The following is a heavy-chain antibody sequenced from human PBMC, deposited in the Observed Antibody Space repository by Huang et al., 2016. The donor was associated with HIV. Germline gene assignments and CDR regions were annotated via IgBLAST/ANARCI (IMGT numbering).Heavy chain of an antibody. D-gene: IGHD2-15*01. CDR2: SYYSGVS. V-gene: IGHV4-59*11. Sequence: QVQLQESGPGLVKPSETLSLTCSVSGGSISSHYWSWIRQPPGTGLEWIGSSYYSGVSNYSHSRKSRVFISVDTSRNQFALKLSSVTAADTAVYYCARDRRHCSGGSCYYSDYWGHGTLVTVSS. CDR3: ARDRRHCSGGSCYYSDY. CDR1: GGSISSHY. J-gene: IGHJ4*01.